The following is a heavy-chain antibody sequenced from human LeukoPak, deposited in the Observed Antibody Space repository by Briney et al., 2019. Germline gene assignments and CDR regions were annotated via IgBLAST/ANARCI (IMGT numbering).Heavy chain of an antibody. V-gene: IGHV1-46*01. J-gene: IGHJ4*02. Sequence: ASVKVSCKASGYTFTSYYMHWVRQAPGQGLEWMGIINPSGGSTSYAQKFQGRVTMTRDTSTSTVYMELCSLRSEDTAVYYCARGSYYYDSSGYYYIGYWGQGTLVTVSS. CDR1: GYTFTSYY. D-gene: IGHD3-22*01. CDR2: INPSGGST. CDR3: ARGSYYYDSSGYYYIGY.